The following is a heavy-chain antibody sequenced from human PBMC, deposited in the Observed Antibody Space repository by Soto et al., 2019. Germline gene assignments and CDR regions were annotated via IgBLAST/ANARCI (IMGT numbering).Heavy chain of an antibody. V-gene: IGHV1-69*06. CDR1: GGTFSSYA. CDR3: ARVYDFWSGYPRHYGMDV. D-gene: IGHD3-3*01. J-gene: IGHJ6*02. Sequence: ASVKVSCKASGGTFSSYAISWVRQAPGQGLEWMGGIIPIFGTANYAQKFQGRVTITADKSTSTAYMELSSLRSEDPAVYYCARVYDFWSGYPRHYGMDVWGQGTTVTVSS. CDR2: IIPIFGTA.